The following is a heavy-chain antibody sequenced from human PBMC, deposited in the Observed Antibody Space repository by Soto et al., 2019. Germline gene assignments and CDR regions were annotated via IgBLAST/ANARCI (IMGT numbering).Heavy chain of an antibody. CDR3: ARLGGYYQALDH. CDR1: GVSIISGDDS. Sequence: SETQSLTCAVSGVSIISGDDSWSWIRQPPGKGLEWIGYIYHDGRTLYNPSLKSRVTISLDRSKNQFSLKLTSVTAADTAVYFCARLGGYYQALDHWSQGTLVTVSS. V-gene: IGHV4-30-2*01. CDR2: IYHDGRT. D-gene: IGHD3-3*01. J-gene: IGHJ4*02.